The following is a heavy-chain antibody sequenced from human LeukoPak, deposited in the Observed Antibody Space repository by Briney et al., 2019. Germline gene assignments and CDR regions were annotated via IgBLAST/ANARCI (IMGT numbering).Heavy chain of an antibody. D-gene: IGHD3-22*01. CDR3: AHSTYYYDSSGQGGVDY. CDR2: IYWNDDK. V-gene: IGHV2-5*01. Sequence: SGPTLVKPTQTLTLTFTFSGFSLSTSGVGVGWIRQPPGKALEWLALIYWNDDKRYSPSLKSRLTITKDTSKNQVVLTMTNMDPVDTATYYCAHSTYYYDSSGQGGVDYWGQGTLVTVSS. J-gene: IGHJ4*02. CDR1: GFSLSTSGVG.